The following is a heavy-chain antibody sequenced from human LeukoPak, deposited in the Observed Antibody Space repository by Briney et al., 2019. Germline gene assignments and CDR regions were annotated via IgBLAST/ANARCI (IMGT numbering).Heavy chain of an antibody. Sequence: SQTLSLTCTVSGGSISGYYWTWIRQPPGQGLEWIAYIHSNGYTNYNPSLRSRVTISVDPSKNQCSLTLTPVTAADTAIYYCAQRQGPMSGTYDYFDPWGQGALVTVSS. J-gene: IGHJ5*02. CDR2: IHSNGYT. D-gene: IGHD1-26*01. CDR1: GGSISGYY. V-gene: IGHV4-4*09. CDR3: AQRQGPMSGTYDYFDP.